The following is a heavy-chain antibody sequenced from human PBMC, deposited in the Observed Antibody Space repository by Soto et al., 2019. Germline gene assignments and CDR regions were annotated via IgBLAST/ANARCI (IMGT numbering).Heavy chain of an antibody. CDR2: IYHIGSP. Sequence: ASETLSLTCTVSGRSVSSGGYYWTWIRQHPGRGLEWIGYIYHIGSPYYNPSLESRVTIPLDTSKNQFSLNLTSVTAADTAIYYCVRDRALDSSGHWFDTWGQGTLVTVSS. CDR1: GRSVSSGGYY. D-gene: IGHD6-19*01. CDR3: VRDRALDSSGHWFDT. J-gene: IGHJ5*02. V-gene: IGHV4-31*03.